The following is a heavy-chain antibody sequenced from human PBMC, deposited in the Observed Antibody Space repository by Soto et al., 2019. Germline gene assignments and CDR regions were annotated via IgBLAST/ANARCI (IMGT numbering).Heavy chain of an antibody. J-gene: IGHJ3*02. CDR3: ARDLALGYCSSTSCFEGAHDAFDI. CDR2: ISAYNGNT. Sequence: ASVKVSCKASGYTFTSYGISWVQQAPGQGLEWMGWISAYNGNTNYAQKLQGRVTMTTDTSTSTAYMELRSLRSDDTAVYYCARDLALGYCSSTSCFEGAHDAFDIWGQGTMVTVSS. D-gene: IGHD2-2*01. CDR1: GYTFTSYG. V-gene: IGHV1-18*01.